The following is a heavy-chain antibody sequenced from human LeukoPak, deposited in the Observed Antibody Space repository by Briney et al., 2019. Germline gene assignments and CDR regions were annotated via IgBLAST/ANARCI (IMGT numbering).Heavy chain of an antibody. Sequence: PGRSLRLSCAASGFTFSSYAMHWVRQAPGKGLEWVAVISYDGSNKYYADSVKGRFTISRDNSKNTLYLQMNSLRAEDTAVYYCLTIVETTIDGFDIWGQGAMVTVS. D-gene: IGHD1-26*01. V-gene: IGHV3-30*04. CDR1: GFTFSSYA. CDR3: LTIVETTIDGFDI. J-gene: IGHJ3*02. CDR2: ISYDGSNK.